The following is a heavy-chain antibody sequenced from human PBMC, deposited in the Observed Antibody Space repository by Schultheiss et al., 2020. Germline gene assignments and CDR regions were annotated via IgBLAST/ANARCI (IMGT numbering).Heavy chain of an antibody. Sequence: ASVKVSCKASGYTFSNYAISWVRQAPGQGLEWMGWINPNSGGTNYAQKFQGWVTMTRDTSISTAYMELSSLRSEDTAVYYCARCGGSCPHDYWGQGTLVTVSS. CDR3: ARCGGSCPHDY. CDR1: GYTFSNYA. D-gene: IGHD2-15*01. CDR2: INPNSGGT. J-gene: IGHJ4*02. V-gene: IGHV1-2*04.